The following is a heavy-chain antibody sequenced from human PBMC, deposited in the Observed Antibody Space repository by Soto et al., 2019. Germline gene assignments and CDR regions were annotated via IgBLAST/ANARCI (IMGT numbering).Heavy chain of an antibody. J-gene: IGHJ6*02. D-gene: IGHD3-22*01. CDR2: ISSSSSTI. CDR3: ARDPHYYDSSGLLGMDV. Sequence: LRLSCAASGFTFSSYSMNWVRQAPGKGLVWVSYISSSSSTIYYADSVKGRFTISRDNAKNSLYLQMNSLRDEDTAVYYCARDPHYYDSSGLLGMDVWGQGTTVTVSS. CDR1: GFTFSSYS. V-gene: IGHV3-48*02.